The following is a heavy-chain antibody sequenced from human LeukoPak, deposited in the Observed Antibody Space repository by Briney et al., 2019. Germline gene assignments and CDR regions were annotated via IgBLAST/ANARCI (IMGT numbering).Heavy chain of an antibody. CDR3: ARSSGYGFDY. V-gene: IGHV4-30-2*01. D-gene: IGHD3-22*01. J-gene: IGHJ4*02. Sequence: NPSETLSLTCAVSGGSISSGGYSWSWIRQPPGKGLEWIGYIYHSGSTYYNPSLKSRVTISVDRSKNQFSLKLSSVTAADTAVYYCARSSGYGFDYWGQGTLVTVSS. CDR2: IYHSGST. CDR1: GGSISSGGYS.